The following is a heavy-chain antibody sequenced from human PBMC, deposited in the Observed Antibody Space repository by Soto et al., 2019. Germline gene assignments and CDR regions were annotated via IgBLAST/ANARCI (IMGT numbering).Heavy chain of an antibody. CDR3: AKSITMVRFDY. V-gene: IGHV3-30*18. D-gene: IGHD3-10*01. CDR1: GFTFSSYG. J-gene: IGHJ4*02. Sequence: GVSLRLSCAASGFTFSSYGMHWVRQAPGKGLEWVAVISYDGSNKYYADSVKGRFTISRDNSKNTLYLQMNSLRAEDTAVYYCAKSITMVRFDYWGQGTLVTVSS. CDR2: ISYDGSNK.